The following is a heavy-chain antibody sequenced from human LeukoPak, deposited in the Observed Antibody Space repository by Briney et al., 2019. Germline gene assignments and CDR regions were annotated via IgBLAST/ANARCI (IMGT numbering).Heavy chain of an antibody. CDR2: IYYSGST. Sequence: PSETLSLTCTVSGGSISSGGYYWSWIRQHPGKGLEWIGYIYYSGSTYYNPSLKSRVTISVDTSKNQFSLKLSSVTAADTAVYYCARDNLGRLRWSYWYFDLWGRGTLVTVSS. D-gene: IGHD4-23*01. CDR3: ARDNLGRLRWSYWYFDL. J-gene: IGHJ2*01. V-gene: IGHV4-31*03. CDR1: GGSISSGGYY.